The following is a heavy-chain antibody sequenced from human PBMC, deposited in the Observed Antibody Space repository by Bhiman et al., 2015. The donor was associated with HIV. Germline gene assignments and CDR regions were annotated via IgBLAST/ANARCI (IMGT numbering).Heavy chain of an antibody. CDR1: GFTFSNYA. Sequence: QVQLVESGGGVVQPGRSLRLSCAASGFTFSNYAIHWVRQAPGKGLEWVAVISYDGNNKYYADSVKGRFTISRDNPKNTLYLQMNKLRTEDTAVYYCARDLEWFSIQNIDCWGQGTLVTVSS. CDR3: ARDLEWFSIQNIDC. J-gene: IGHJ4*02. D-gene: IGHD3-3*01. CDR2: ISYDGNNK. V-gene: IGHV3-30-3*01.